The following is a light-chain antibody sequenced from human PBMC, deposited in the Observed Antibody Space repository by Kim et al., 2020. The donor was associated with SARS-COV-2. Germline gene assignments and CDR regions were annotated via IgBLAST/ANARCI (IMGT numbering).Light chain of an antibody. CDR2: GAS. V-gene: IGKV3-15*01. CDR1: QSVSSN. J-gene: IGKJ4*01. Sequence: VSQGERATRSCRASQSVSSNLAWYQQKPGQAPRVLIYGASTRATGIPARFSGSGSGTEFTLTISSLQSEDFAVYYCQQYNKWPLTFGGVTKVDIK. CDR3: QQYNKWPLT.